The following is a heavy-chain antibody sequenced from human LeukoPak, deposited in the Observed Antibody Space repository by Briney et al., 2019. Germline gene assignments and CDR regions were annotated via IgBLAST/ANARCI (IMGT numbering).Heavy chain of an antibody. J-gene: IGHJ4*02. Sequence: GGSLRLSCAASGFTFSNAWMSWVRQAPGKGLEWVGRIKSKTDGGTTDYAAPVKGRFTISRDDSKNTLYLQMGSLRAEDMAVYYCARASGYYLPFDYWGQGTLVTVSS. CDR2: IKSKTDGGTT. CDR1: GFTFSNAW. D-gene: IGHD3-22*01. V-gene: IGHV3-15*01. CDR3: ARASGYYLPFDY.